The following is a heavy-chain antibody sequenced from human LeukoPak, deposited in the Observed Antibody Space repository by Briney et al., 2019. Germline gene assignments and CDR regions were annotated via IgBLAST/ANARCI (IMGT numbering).Heavy chain of an antibody. D-gene: IGHD3-22*01. CDR2: IYHSGST. CDR3: ARGVYDSSGYFTYYFDY. Sequence: PSETLSLTCTVSGYSISSGNYWGWIRQPPGKGLEWIGSIYHSGSTYYNPSLKSRVTISVDTSKNQFSLKLSSVTATDTAVYYCARGVYDSSGYFTYYFDYWGQGTLVTVSS. J-gene: IGHJ4*02. CDR1: GYSISSGNY. V-gene: IGHV4-38-2*02.